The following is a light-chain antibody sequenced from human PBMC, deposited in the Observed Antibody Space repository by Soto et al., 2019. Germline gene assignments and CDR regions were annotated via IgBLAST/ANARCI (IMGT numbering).Light chain of an antibody. V-gene: IGLV2-14*01. CDR3: SSYTSSDTPYV. J-gene: IGLJ1*01. Sequence: QSALTQPASVSGSPGQSITISCTGTSSDVGGYNYVSWYQQHPDKAPKLMIYVVSNRPSGVSNRFSGSKSGNTASLTISGRQAEDEAAYYCSSYTSSDTPYVFGTGTKVTVL. CDR2: VVS. CDR1: SSDVGGYNY.